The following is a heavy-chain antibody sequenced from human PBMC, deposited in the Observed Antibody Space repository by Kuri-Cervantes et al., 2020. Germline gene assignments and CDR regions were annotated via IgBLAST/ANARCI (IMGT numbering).Heavy chain of an antibody. J-gene: IGHJ4*02. Sequence: GESLKISCAASGFTFSSYAMSWVRQAPGKGLEWVSAISGSGGSTYYADSVKGRFTISRDNSKNTLYLQMNSLRAEDTAVYYCAREDYGDSLFDYWGQGTLVTVSS. D-gene: IGHD4-17*01. CDR1: GFTFSSYA. CDR2: ISGSGGST. CDR3: AREDYGDSLFDY. V-gene: IGHV3-23*01.